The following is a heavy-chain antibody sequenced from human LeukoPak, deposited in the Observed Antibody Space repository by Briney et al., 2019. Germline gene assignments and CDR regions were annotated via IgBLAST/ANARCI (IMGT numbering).Heavy chain of an antibody. CDR2: ISNTGRDT. CDR1: GFTFRSYS. CDR3: AHQVPPNDEYFDH. Sequence: GGSLRLSCVASGFTFRSYSMHWVRQAPGQGLEWLSEISNTGRDTNYADSLKGRFTISRDNSKNTVFLQMNSLRAEDTAEYFCAHQVPPNDEYFDHWGQGTLVTVSS. J-gene: IGHJ1*01. V-gene: IGHV3-23*01.